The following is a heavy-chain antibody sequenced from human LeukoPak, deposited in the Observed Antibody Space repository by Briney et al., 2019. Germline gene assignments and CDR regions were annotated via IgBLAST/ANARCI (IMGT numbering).Heavy chain of an antibody. Sequence: PGGSLRLSCAASGFTFSDYYMSWIRQAPGKGLEWVSCISSSGSTIYYADSVKGRFTISRDNAKNSLYLQMNSLRAEDTAVYYCARDRNYYYYMDVWGKGTTVTVSS. CDR3: ARDRNYYYYMDV. V-gene: IGHV3-11*01. J-gene: IGHJ6*03. CDR1: GFTFSDYY. CDR2: ISSSGSTI.